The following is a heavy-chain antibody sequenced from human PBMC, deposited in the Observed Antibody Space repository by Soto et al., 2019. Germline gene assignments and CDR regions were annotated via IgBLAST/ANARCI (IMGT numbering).Heavy chain of an antibody. Sequence: EVQLVESGGGLVQPGGSLRLSCAASGFTVSSNYMNWVRQAPGKGLEWVSVIYSGGSTYYADSVKGRFTISRDNSKNTLSLQMNSLRAEDTALYCCATSSDPVWYFDLWGRGTLVTVSS. J-gene: IGHJ2*01. CDR3: ATSSDPVWYFDL. CDR1: GFTVSSNY. D-gene: IGHD3-22*01. V-gene: IGHV3-66*01. CDR2: IYSGGST.